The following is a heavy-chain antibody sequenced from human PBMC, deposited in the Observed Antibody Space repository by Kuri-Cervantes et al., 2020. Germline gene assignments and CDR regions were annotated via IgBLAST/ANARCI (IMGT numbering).Heavy chain of an antibody. J-gene: IGHJ4*02. CDR2: IYHSGST. CDR3: ARDIMVRGVIRDY. D-gene: IGHD3-10*01. Sequence: SETLSLTCAVSGGSISSGGYSWSWIRQPPGKGLEWIGYIYHSGSTYYNPSLKSRVTISVDRSKNQFPLKLSSVTAADTAVYYCARDIMVRGVIRDYWGQGTLVTVSS. CDR1: GGSISSGGYS. V-gene: IGHV4-30-2*01.